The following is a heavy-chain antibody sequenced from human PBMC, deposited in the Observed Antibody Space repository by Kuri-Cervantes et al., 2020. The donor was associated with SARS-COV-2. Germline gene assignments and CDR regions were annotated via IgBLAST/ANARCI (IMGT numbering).Heavy chain of an antibody. D-gene: IGHD2-8*01. V-gene: IGHV4-39*01. CDR1: GGSISSSSYY. CDR2: IYYSGST. Sequence: GSLRLSCTVSGGSISSSSYYWGWIRQPPGKGLEWIGSIYYSGSTYYNPSLKSRVTISVDTSKNQFSLKLSSVTAADMAVYYCARQYCTNGVCYTPLDYWGQGTLVTVSS. CDR3: ARQYCTNGVCYTPLDY. J-gene: IGHJ4*02.